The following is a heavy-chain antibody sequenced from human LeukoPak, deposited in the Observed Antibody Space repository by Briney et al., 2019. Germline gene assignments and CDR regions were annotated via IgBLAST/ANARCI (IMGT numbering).Heavy chain of an antibody. CDR1: GFTFTSSA. V-gene: IGHV1-58*01. D-gene: IGHD5/OR15-5a*01. CDR2: IVVGSGNT. Sequence: SVKVSCKASGFTFTSSAVQWVRQARGQRLEWIGWIVVGSGNTNYAQKFQERVTITRDMSTSTAYMELSSLRSEDTAVYYCAAALNSVYYYYYMDVWGKGTTVTVSS. CDR3: AAALNSVYYYYYMDV. J-gene: IGHJ6*03.